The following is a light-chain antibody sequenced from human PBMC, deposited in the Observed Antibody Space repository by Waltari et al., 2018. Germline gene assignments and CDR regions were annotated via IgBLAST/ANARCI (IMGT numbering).Light chain of an antibody. CDR1: QGVSSY. V-gene: IGKV3-11*01. Sequence: EIVLTQSPATLSLSPGERATLSCRASQGVSSYLAWYQQKPGQAPRLLIYDATNKATGIPGKVRGSWAGTDFTLTISSLEPEDFAVYYCQQRSNWPLTFGGGTKVEIK. CDR3: QQRSNWPLT. CDR2: DAT. J-gene: IGKJ4*01.